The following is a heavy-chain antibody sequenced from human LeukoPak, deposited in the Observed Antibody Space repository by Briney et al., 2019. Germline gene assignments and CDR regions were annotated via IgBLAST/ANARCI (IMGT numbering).Heavy chain of an antibody. J-gene: IGHJ4*02. D-gene: IGHD1-7*01. V-gene: IGHV1-18*01. CDR1: GYTFTSYG. CDR3: AVTLGRITGTTFSDY. CDR2: ISAYNGNT. Sequence: GASVTVSCKASGYTFTSYGISWVGQAPGQGREWMGWISAYNGNTNYAQKLQGRVTMTTDTSTSTAYMELRSLRSDDTAVYYCAVTLGRITGTTFSDYWGQGTLVTVSS.